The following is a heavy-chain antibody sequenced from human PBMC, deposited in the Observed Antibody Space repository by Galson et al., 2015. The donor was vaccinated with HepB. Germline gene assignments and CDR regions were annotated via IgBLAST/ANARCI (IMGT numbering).Heavy chain of an antibody. CDR2: ISGSDGST. CDR3: ARDGRVPAAIGDFDY. CDR1: GFTFSSNA. V-gene: IGHV3-23*01. J-gene: IGHJ4*02. D-gene: IGHD2-2*02. Sequence: SLRLSCAASGFTFSSNAMSWVRQAPGKGLEWVSGISGSDGSTYYADSVKGRFTISRDNSKNTLYLQMNSLRVEDTAVYYCARDGRVPAAIGDFDYWGQGALVTVSS.